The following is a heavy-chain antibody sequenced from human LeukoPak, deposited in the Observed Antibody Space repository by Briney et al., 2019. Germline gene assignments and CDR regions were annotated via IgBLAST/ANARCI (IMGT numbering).Heavy chain of an antibody. Sequence: GGSLRLSCAASGFTFSSYAMHWVRQAPGKGLEWVAVISYDGSNKYYADSVKGRFTISRDNSKNTLYLQMNSLKTEDTAVYYCTTPKYYYDGSGYYYYYYYMDVWGKGTTVTVSS. V-gene: IGHV3-30-3*01. J-gene: IGHJ6*03. CDR2: ISYDGSNK. CDR3: TTPKYYYDGSGYYYYYYYMDV. D-gene: IGHD3-22*01. CDR1: GFTFSSYA.